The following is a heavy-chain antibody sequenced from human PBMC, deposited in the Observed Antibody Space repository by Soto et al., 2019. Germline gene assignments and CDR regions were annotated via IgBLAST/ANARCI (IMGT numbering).Heavy chain of an antibody. CDR3: AHRRSGYFDS. CDR1: GFSLTETVMG. CDR2: IYWDDDK. Sequence: QITLKESGPTLVKPTQTLTLTCTFSGFSLTETVMGVGWIRQPPVKALEWLALIYWDDDKRYSPSLKRGLTISKDASKNQVVLTKTNVDAVDTAPYYCAHRRSGYFDSWGQGTLVTVSS. J-gene: IGHJ4*02. V-gene: IGHV2-5*02.